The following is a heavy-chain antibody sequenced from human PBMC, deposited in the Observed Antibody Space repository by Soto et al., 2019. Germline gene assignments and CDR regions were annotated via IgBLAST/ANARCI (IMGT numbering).Heavy chain of an antibody. V-gene: IGHV1-46*01. J-gene: IGHJ6*02. CDR3: AGEAIVAGATTGMDV. Sequence: QVQLVQSGAEVKKPGASVKVSCKAAGYTLTTFFMHWVRHAPGQGLEWMGVINPGYPAGRSTTYAQKFQVRINKTTDTCTSSVDIELIRMRSDDTPVYYCAGEAIVAGATTGMDVCGQGTRVTVSS. CDR1: GYTLTTFF. D-gene: IGHD1-26*01. CDR2: INPGYPAGRST.